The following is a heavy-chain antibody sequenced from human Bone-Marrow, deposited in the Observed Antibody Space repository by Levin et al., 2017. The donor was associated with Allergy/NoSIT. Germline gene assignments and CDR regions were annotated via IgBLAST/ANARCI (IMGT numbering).Heavy chain of an antibody. CDR3: AKAYVGS. D-gene: IGHD4-23*01. CDR2: ISYDGSNK. Sequence: RAGGSLRLSCAASGFTFSSYGMHWVRQAPGKGLEWVAVISYDGSNKYYADSVKGRFTISRDNSKNTLYLQMNSLRAEDTAVYYCAKAYVGSWGQGTLVTVSS. J-gene: IGHJ5*02. CDR1: GFTFSSYG. V-gene: IGHV3-30*18.